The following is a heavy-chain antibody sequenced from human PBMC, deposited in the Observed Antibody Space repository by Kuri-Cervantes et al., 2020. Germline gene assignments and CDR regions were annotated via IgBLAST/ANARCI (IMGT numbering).Heavy chain of an antibody. CDR3: RAYSSGWHGGKGAY. Sequence: SETLSLTCTVSSGSIISYYWSWVRQPPGKGLEWIGSIYYSGSTYYNSSLKSRVTISVDTSKNRISLKLSSVTAADTGVYYCRAYSSGWHGGKGAYWGQGTLVTVSS. CDR1: SGSIISYY. V-gene: IGHV4-59*05. D-gene: IGHD6-19*01. J-gene: IGHJ4*02. CDR2: IYYSGST.